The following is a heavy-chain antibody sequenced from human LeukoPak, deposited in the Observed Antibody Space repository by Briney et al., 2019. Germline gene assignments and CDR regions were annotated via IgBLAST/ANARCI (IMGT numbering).Heavy chain of an antibody. CDR3: ARGAETTVKDFDY. J-gene: IGHJ4*02. Sequence: PSETLSLTCAVYGGSFSDYFWSWIRQPPGKGLEWIGEISHSGSTTYNPSLRSRVTISGDTSKKQFSLKLSSVTAADTAVYYCARGAETTVKDFDYWGQGTLVTVSS. D-gene: IGHD4-17*01. V-gene: IGHV4-34*01. CDR1: GGSFSDYF. CDR2: ISHSGST.